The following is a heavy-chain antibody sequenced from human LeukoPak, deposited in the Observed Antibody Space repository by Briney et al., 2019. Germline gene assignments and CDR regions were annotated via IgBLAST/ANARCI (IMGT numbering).Heavy chain of an antibody. CDR1: GFTFSSYG. CDR3: VRGPHIAATSY. V-gene: IGHV3-33*01. CDR2: IWYDGTNK. Sequence: GGSLRLSCAASGFTFSSYGMHWVRQAPGKGLEWVALIWYDGTNKYYADSVKGRFTISRDNSKNTLYLQMDSLRAEDTAVYYCVRGPHIAATSYWGQGTLVTVSS. D-gene: IGHD6-25*01. J-gene: IGHJ4*02.